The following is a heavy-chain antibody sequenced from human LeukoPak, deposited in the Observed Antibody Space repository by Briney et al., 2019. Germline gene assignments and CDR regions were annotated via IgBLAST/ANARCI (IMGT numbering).Heavy chain of an antibody. CDR1: GFTFSSYG. Sequence: AGGSLRLSCAASGFTFSSYGMHWVRQAPGKGLEWVAVIWYDGSNKYYADSVKGRFTISRDNSKNTLYLQMNSLRAEDTAVYYCAKDRTEERPFKVRGPFDPWGQGTLVTVSS. D-gene: IGHD3-10*01. V-gene: IGHV3-33*06. CDR2: IWYDGSNK. CDR3: AKDRTEERPFKVRGPFDP. J-gene: IGHJ5*02.